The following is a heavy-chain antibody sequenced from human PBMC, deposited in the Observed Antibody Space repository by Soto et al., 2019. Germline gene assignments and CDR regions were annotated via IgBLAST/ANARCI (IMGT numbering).Heavy chain of an antibody. Sequence: PSETLFLTCTVSCGSMRNVYWSWIRQPPGKRLEWIGFIFHSGNAKYNPSLKSRVTISIDTSKSQFSLSLDSVTAADTAVYFCARAHAPTLPFDYWGLGTLVTVSS. CDR3: ARAHAPTLPFDY. J-gene: IGHJ4*01. D-gene: IGHD2-15*01. V-gene: IGHV4-59*01. CDR2: IFHSGNA. CDR1: CGSMRNVY.